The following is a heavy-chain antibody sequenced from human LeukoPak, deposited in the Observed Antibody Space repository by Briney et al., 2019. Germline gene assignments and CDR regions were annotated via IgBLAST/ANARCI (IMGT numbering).Heavy chain of an antibody. CDR3: ARDQQRYFDWLLGGYFDY. D-gene: IGHD3-9*01. J-gene: IGHJ4*02. V-gene: IGHV3-30*03. Sequence: GGSLRLSCAASGFTFSSYGIHWVRQAPGKGLEWVAVISYDGSNKYYADSVKGRFTISRDNSKNTLYLQMNSLRAEDTAVYYCARDQQRYFDWLLGGYFDYWGQGTLVTVSS. CDR1: GFTFSSYG. CDR2: ISYDGSNK.